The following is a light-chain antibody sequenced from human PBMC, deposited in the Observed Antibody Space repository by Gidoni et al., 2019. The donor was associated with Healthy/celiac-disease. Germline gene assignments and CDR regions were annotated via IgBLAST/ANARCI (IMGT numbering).Light chain of an antibody. CDR2: DAS. V-gene: IGKV1-33*01. Sequence: DIQMTQSPSSLSASVGDRVTITCQASQDISNYLNWYQQKPGKASKLLIYDASNLETGVASRFSGSGSGTDFTFTISSLQPEDIATYYCQQYDNLYSFXQXTKLXIK. CDR3: QQYDNLYS. J-gene: IGKJ2*03. CDR1: QDISNY.